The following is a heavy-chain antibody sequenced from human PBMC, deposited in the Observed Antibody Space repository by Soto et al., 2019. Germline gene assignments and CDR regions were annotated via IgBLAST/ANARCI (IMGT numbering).Heavy chain of an antibody. J-gene: IGHJ4*02. CDR1: GFTFSRYW. D-gene: IGHD4-17*01. CDR3: ARDDGGYNYDLGY. CDR2: INSDGSST. Sequence: EVQLVESGGGLVQPGGSLRLSCAASGFTFSRYWMHWVRQAPGKGLVWVSRINSDGSSTSYAYSVKGRFTSSRDNAKNTLYLQMNSLRAEDTDVYYFARDDGGYNYDLGYWGQGTLVTVSS. V-gene: IGHV3-74*01.